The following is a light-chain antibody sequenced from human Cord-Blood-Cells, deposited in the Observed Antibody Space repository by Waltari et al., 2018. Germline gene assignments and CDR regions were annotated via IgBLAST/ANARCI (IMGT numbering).Light chain of an antibody. V-gene: IGLV2-23*01. Sequence: QSSLTQPASESGSPGQSITISCTGTSSHVGSYTLVTWYQQHPGKAPKLMIYEGSKRPSGVSTRFSGSKSGNTASLTISGLQAEDEADYYCCSYAGSSTYVFGTGTKVTVL. CDR1: SSHVGSYTL. CDR2: EGS. CDR3: CSYAGSSTYV. J-gene: IGLJ1*01.